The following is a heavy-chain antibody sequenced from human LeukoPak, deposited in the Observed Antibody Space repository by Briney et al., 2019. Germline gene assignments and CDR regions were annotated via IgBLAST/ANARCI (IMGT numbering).Heavy chain of an antibody. D-gene: IGHD2-15*01. CDR3: ARDPVYCSGGSCGY. CDR2: IRQDGNER. CDR1: GFSFSSFC. J-gene: IGHJ4*02. Sequence: GGSLRLSCAASGFSFSSFCMTWVRQAPGQGLEWVANIRQDGNERFYVDSVKGRFTISRDNAKNSLYLQMSSLRAEDTAVYYCARDPVYCSGGSCGYWGQGTLVTVSS. V-gene: IGHV3-7*01.